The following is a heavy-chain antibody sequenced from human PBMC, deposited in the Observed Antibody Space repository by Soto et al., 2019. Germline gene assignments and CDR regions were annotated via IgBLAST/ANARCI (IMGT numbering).Heavy chain of an antibody. V-gene: IGHV6-1*01. Sequence: PSQTLSLTCAISGDSVSSSNAAWNWIRQSPSRGLEWLGRTYYRSKWYNDYAVSVKSRIIINPDTPKNQFSLQLNSVTPEDTAVYYCARCIGGNCYSLDYWGQGTLVTVSS. CDR2: TYYRSKWYN. D-gene: IGHD2-15*01. CDR1: GDSVSSSNAA. CDR3: ARCIGGNCYSLDY. J-gene: IGHJ4*02.